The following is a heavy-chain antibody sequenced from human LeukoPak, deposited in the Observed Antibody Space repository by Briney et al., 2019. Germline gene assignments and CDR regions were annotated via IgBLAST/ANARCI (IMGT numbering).Heavy chain of an antibody. V-gene: IGHV3-74*01. D-gene: IGHD3-22*01. CDR1: GFTFSSYW. CDR3: ARDSGSSGNIDY. CDR2: IKSDGSST. J-gene: IGHJ4*02. Sequence: GGSLRLSCAASGFTFSSYWMHWVRQAPGKGLVWVSRIKSDGSSTSYADSVKGRFTISRDNSKNTLYLQMNSLRAEDTAVYYCARDSGSSGNIDYWGQGTLVTVSS.